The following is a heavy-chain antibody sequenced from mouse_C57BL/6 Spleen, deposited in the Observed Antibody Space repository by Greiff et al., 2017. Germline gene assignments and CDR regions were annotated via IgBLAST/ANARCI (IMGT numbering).Heavy chain of an antibody. J-gene: IGHJ2*01. CDR1: GYTFTSYW. D-gene: IGHD1-1*01. CDR3: ARSGYYGSRTLHFDY. Sequence: VQLQQPGAELVMPGASVKLSCKASGYTFTSYWMHWVKQRPGQGLEWIGEIDPSDSYTNYNQKFKGKSTLTVDKSSSTAYMQLSSLTSEDSAVYYCARSGYYGSRTLHFDYWGQGTTLTVSS. V-gene: IGHV1-69*01. CDR2: IDPSDSYT.